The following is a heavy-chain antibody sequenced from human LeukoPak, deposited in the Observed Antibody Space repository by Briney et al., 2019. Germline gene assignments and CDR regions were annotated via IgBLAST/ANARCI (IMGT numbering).Heavy chain of an antibody. Sequence: PSETLSLTCTVSGGSISSSSYYWGWIRQPPGKGLEWIGSIYYSGSTYYNPSLKGRVTISVDTSKNQFSLKLSSVTAADTAVYYCARSFRGVVGATMYYFDYWGQGTLVTVSS. V-gene: IGHV4-39*07. CDR3: ARSFRGVVGATMYYFDY. J-gene: IGHJ4*02. CDR1: GGSISSSSYY. D-gene: IGHD1-26*01. CDR2: IYYSGST.